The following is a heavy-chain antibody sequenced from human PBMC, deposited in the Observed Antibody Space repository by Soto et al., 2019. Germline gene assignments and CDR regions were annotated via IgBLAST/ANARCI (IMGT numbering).Heavy chain of an antibody. Sequence: KPSETLSLTCTVSGVSINNYYWTWIRQPPGKRLEWIGAIYYTGSTTYNPSLKSRVTFSVDTSMNQFSLSLMSVTAADTAVYFCDKVVSGGHLDYWGQGTLVTVYS. J-gene: IGHJ4*02. CDR2: IYYTGST. CDR3: DKVVSGGHLDY. D-gene: IGHD6-25*01. CDR1: GVSINNYY. V-gene: IGHV4-59*01.